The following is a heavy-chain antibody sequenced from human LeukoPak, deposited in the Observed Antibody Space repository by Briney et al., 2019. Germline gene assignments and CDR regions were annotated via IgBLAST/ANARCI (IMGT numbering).Heavy chain of an antibody. J-gene: IGHJ4*02. CDR1: GYTFTGYY. CDR3: ARGGYYSETKADY. V-gene: IGHV1-2*02. CDR2: INPNSGAT. Sequence: GASVKVSCKASGYTFTGYYMHWVRQAPGQGPEWMGWINPNSGATNYAQKFQGRVTMTRDMSISTAYMELSRLRSDDTAVYFCARGGYYSETKADYWGQGTLVTVSS. D-gene: IGHD3-22*01.